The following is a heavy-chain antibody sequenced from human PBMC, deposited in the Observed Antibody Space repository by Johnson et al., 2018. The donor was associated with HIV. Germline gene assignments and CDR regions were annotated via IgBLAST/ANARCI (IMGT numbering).Heavy chain of an antibody. CDR3: ARAGYYGDNDAFDI. J-gene: IGHJ3*02. CDR2: ISYDGSNK. Sequence: QVQLVESGGGLVKPGGSLRLSCAASGFTFSSYAMHWVRQAPGKGLEWVAVISYDGSNKYYADSVKGRFTISRDNSKNTLYLQMNSLRAEDTAVYYCARAGYYGDNDAFDIWGQGTMVTVSS. CDR1: GFTFSSYA. V-gene: IGHV3-30-3*01. D-gene: IGHD4-17*01.